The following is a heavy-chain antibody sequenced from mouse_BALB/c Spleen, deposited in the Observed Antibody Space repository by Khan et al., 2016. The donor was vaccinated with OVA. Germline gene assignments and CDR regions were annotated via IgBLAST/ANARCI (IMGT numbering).Heavy chain of an antibody. CDR2: FVPPNGNT. Sequence: EVQLQQSGPELVKSGPTVTLSCTVSGLTIKDTYTYCLKQRLQQGLVWFGSFVPPNGNTKYDPTLQGKATITPDTSTNTAYLQLSSLTSEDTAIYYCARVAEKWGQGTTLTVSS. J-gene: IGHJ2*01. CDR3: ARVAEK. V-gene: IGHV14-3*02. CDR1: GLTIKDTY.